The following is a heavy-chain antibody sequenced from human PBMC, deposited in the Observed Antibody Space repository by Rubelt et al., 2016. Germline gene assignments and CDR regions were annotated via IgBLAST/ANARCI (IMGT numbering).Heavy chain of an antibody. D-gene: IGHD1-20*01. CDR2: IYPGDSDT. CDR3: TKAPDVFPIISGCRHPKDNSPVVLAGLITGYHPTSVTVTWY. J-gene: IGHJ2*01. CDR1: GYSFTSYW. Sequence: EVQLVQSGAEVKKPGESQKISCKGSGYSFTSYWIGWVRQMPGKGLEWLRIIYPGDSDTRYSPSFQGQVTISADKSISTAYLQWSSQGTLVTVSSAPTKAPDVFPIISGCRHPKDNSPVVLAGLITGYHPTSVTVTWY. V-gene: IGHV5-51*01.